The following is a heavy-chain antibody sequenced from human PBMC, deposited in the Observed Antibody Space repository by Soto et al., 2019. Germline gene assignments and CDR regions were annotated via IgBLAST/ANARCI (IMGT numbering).Heavy chain of an antibody. CDR3: TADLGGFFPLDY. Sequence: EVQLVESGGDFVKPGGSLRVSCAVPGFSFSNAWMSWVRQAPGKGLEWVGRIKSRADGGTTDYTAPVIGRFTISRDDSKNTVVLQMNSLKTEDTAVYYCTADLGGFFPLDYCGQRTLVTVSS. V-gene: IGHV3-15*01. J-gene: IGHJ4*02. CDR1: GFSFSNAW. D-gene: IGHD3-16*01. CDR2: IKSRADGGTT.